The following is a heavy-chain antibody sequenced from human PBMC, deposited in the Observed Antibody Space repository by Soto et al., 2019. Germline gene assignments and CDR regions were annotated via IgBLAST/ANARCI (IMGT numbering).Heavy chain of an antibody. J-gene: IGHJ3*02. CDR1: GGTFSSYA. V-gene: IGHV1-69*01. CDR2: IIPIFGTA. D-gene: IGHD1-7*01. CDR3: ARGRGPTGTTGVAFAI. Sequence: QVQLVQSGAEVKKPGSSVKVSCKASGGTFSSYAISWVRQAPGQGLEWMGGIIPIFGTANYAQKFQGRVTIAADESTSTGYMELRSLRSEDTAVYYCARGRGPTGTTGVAFAIWGQGTMVTVSS.